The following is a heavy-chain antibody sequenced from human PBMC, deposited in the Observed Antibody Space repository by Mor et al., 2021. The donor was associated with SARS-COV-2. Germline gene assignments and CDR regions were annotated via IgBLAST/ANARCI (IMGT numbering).Heavy chain of an antibody. CDR3: ARRKGRYYYYMDV. V-gene: IGHV1-46*01. J-gene: IGHJ6*03. Sequence: KFQGRVTMTRDTSTSTVYMELSSQRSEDTAVYYCARRKGRYYYYMDVWGKGTTVTVSS.